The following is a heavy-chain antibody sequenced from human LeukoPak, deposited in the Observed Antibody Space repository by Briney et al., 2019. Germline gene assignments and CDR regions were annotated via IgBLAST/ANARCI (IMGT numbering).Heavy chain of an antibody. CDR3: AKGDNNILTGYYNSFDS. V-gene: IGHV3-23*01. CDR2: ISGGGGNT. Sequence: GGSLRLSCAASKFAFSSYAMSWVRQAPGKGLEWVSAISGGGGNTYYADSVKGRFTISRDNSRNTLYLQMNSLRAEDTALFYCAKGDNNILTGYYNSFDSWGQGTLVTVSS. D-gene: IGHD3-9*01. CDR1: KFAFSSYA. J-gene: IGHJ4*02.